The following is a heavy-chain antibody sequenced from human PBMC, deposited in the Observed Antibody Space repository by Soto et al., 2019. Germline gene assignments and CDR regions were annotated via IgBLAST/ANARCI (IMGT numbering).Heavy chain of an antibody. CDR1: CGSISSYC. D-gene: IGHD4-17*01. V-gene: IGHV4-59*01. CDR2: IYYSGST. J-gene: IGHJ4*02. CDR3: ARSDYGDYIDY. Sequence: PSVTLCLTCTVACGSISSYCWSWIRQPPGKGLEWIGYIYYSGSTNYNPSLKSRVTISVDTSKNQFSLKLSSVTAADTAVYYCARSDYGDYIDYWGQGTLVTVSS.